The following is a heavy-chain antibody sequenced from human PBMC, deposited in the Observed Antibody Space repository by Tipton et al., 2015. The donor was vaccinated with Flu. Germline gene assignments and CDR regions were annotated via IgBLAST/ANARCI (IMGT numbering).Heavy chain of an antibody. J-gene: IGHJ6*02. CDR2: ISSSGSTI. CDR1: GFTFSSYE. V-gene: IGHV3-48*03. CDR3: AREFGSWYPNYYYYYGMDV. D-gene: IGHD6-13*01. Sequence: SLRLSCAASGFTFSSYEMNWVRQAPGKGLEWVSYISSSGSTIYYADSVKGRFTISRDNAKNSLYLQMNSLRAEDTAVYYCAREFGSWYPNYYYYYGMDVWGQGTTVTVSS.